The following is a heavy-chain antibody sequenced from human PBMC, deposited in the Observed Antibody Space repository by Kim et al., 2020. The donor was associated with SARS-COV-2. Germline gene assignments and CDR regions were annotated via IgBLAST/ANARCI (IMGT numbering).Heavy chain of an antibody. Sequence: GGSLRLSCAASRFTFSSNWMTWVRQAPGKGLEWVANIKPDGSETYYVDSAKGRFTISRDNAKNSLYLQMNSLRAEGTAVYYCARGGATVTAWGQGTPVTVSS. CDR1: RFTFSSNW. D-gene: IGHD4-17*01. CDR3: ARGGATVTA. V-gene: IGHV3-7*01. J-gene: IGHJ4*02. CDR2: IKPDGSET.